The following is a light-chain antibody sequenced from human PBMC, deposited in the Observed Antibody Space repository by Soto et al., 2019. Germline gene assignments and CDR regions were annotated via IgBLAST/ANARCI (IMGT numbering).Light chain of an antibody. CDR1: QAIRTA. CDR3: QQADSFPLT. V-gene: IGKV1-17*01. CDR2: EAS. J-gene: IGKJ4*01. Sequence: IQLTQSPSSLYASVGDRVTITCRASQAIRTALGCYQQKPGKVPKLMFYEASTLQSGVPSRFSGSGSGTEFTLTISGLLPEDFATYHCQQADSFPLTFGGGTKVDIK.